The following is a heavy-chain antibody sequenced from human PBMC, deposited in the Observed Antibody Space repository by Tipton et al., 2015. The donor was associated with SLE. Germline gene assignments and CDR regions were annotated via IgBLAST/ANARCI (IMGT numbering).Heavy chain of an antibody. CDR2: ISNSYI. Sequence: SLRLSCTASGFTFSDYYMSWIRQAPGRGLEWVSSISNSYIYYADSVKGRFSVSRDSANNSLYLQMNNLGAEDTAVYYCARGVGGSFYSWGQGTLVTVSS. CDR1: GFTFSDYY. D-gene: IGHD1-26*01. V-gene: IGHV3-69-1*01. CDR3: ARGVGGSFYS. J-gene: IGHJ5*02.